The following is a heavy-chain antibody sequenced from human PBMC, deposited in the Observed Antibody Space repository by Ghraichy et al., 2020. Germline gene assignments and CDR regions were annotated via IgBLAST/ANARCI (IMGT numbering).Heavy chain of an antibody. V-gene: IGHV3-23*01. D-gene: IGHD3-22*01. J-gene: IGHJ4*02. CDR3: AKRGHYYHESSGYYTFYLDH. CDR2: ISSSGDFT. CDR1: GFTFSSYA. Sequence: GGSLRLSCAASGFTFSSYAMSWVRQPPGKGLEWVSSISSSGDFTYYADSVQGRFTISRDNSKNTLSLQMNSLRAEDTAIYHCAKRGHYYHESSGYYTFYLDHWGQGALVTVSS.